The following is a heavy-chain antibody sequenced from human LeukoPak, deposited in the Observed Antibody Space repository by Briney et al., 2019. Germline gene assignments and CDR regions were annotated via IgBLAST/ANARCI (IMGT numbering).Heavy chain of an antibody. D-gene: IGHD6-19*01. Sequence: GASVKVSCKASGYTFTSYGISWVRQAPGQGLEWMGWISAYNGNTNYAQKLQGRVTMTTDTSTSTAYMELRSLRSDDTAVYYCASTHQGIAVAGSPEGYWYFDLWGRGTLVTVSS. J-gene: IGHJ2*01. CDR1: GYTFTSYG. CDR2: ISAYNGNT. V-gene: IGHV1-18*01. CDR3: ASTHQGIAVAGSPEGYWYFDL.